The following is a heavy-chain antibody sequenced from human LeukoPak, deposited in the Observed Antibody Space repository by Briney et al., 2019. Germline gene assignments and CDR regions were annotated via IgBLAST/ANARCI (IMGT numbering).Heavy chain of an antibody. CDR2: IKSKADGGTT. Sequence: GGSLRLSCAASGFTFSNARMSWVRQAPGKGLEWVGRIKSKADGGTTDYAAPVKGRFTISRDDSKNTLFLQMNSLKTEDTAVCYCTATGPNHSNFGFDPWGQGTLVTVSS. V-gene: IGHV3-15*01. CDR1: GFTFSNAR. J-gene: IGHJ5*02. CDR3: TATGPNHSNFGFDP. D-gene: IGHD2/OR15-2a*01.